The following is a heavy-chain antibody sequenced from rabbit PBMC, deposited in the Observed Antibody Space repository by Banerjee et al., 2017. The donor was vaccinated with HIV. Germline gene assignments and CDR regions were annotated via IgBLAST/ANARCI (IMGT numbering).Heavy chain of an antibody. CDR1: GFDFISGYD. J-gene: IGHJ4*01. V-gene: IGHV1S40*01. CDR2: IYAGSGGGT. CDR3: ARDLAGVIGWNFNL. Sequence: QSLEESGGDLVKPGASLTLNCKASGFDFISGYDMCWVRQAPGKGLELIACIYAGSGGGTHYASWAKGRFTISKTSSTTVTLQMTSLTAADTATYFCARDLAGVIGWNFNLLGPGTLVTVS. D-gene: IGHD4-1*01.